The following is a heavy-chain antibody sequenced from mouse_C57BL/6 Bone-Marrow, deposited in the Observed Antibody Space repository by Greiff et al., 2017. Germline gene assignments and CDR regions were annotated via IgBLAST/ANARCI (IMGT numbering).Heavy chain of an antibody. CDR3: ARGGSSGPFAY. Sequence: QVQLQQPGAELVMPGASVKLSCKASGYTFTSYWMHWVKQRPGQGLEWIGEIDPSDSYTNYNQKFKGKSTLTVDKSSSTAYMQLSSLTSEDSAVYVCARGGSSGPFAYWGQGTLVTVSA. V-gene: IGHV1-69*01. D-gene: IGHD3-2*02. J-gene: IGHJ3*01. CDR1: GYTFTSYW. CDR2: IDPSDSYT.